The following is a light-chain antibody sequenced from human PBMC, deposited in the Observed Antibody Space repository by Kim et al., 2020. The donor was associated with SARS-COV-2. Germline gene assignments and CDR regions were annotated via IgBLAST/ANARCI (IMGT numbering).Light chain of an antibody. CDR2: FKSASNN. Sequence: FTCTLRSDINVNTYNIYWYQQKPGSLPHYLLRFKSASNNQQGSGVPSRFSGSKDASTNAGLLLISGLQSEDEADYYCAIWYSNTWVFGGGTQLIVL. J-gene: IGLJ3*02. CDR1: SDINVNTYN. CDR3: AIWYSNTWV. V-gene: IGLV5-39*01.